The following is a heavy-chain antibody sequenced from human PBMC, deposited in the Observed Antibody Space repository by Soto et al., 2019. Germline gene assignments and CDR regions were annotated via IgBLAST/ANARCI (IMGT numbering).Heavy chain of an antibody. Sequence: GGSLRLSCVASGFIFSTYGMHWVRQSPGKGLEWVAFISYDGSGEYYADSVKGRFTISRDNSKNTLHLQIKSLRGEDTAVYYCAKPTCTNGFCRIYFDYGGQGALVTVSS. J-gene: IGHJ4*02. CDR3: AKPTCTNGFCRIYFDY. CDR1: GFIFSTYG. V-gene: IGHV3-30*18. D-gene: IGHD2-8*01. CDR2: ISYDGSGE.